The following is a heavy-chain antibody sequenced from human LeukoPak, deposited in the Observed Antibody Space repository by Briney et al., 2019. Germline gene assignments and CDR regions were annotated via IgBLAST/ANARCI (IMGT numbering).Heavy chain of an antibody. CDR2: IYHSGST. CDR1: GGSVSSSNW. D-gene: IGHD3-10*01. J-gene: IGHJ4*02. Sequence: SGTLSLTCAVSGGSVSSSNWWSWVRQPPGKGLEWIGEIYHSGSTNYNPSLKSRVTISLDKSKNQFSLKLSSVTAADTAVYYCARAPEQDLALFWGQGTLVTVSS. V-gene: IGHV4-4*02. CDR3: ARAPEQDLALF.